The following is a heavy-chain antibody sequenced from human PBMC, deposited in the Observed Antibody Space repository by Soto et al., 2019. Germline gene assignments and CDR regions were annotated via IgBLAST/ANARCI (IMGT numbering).Heavy chain of an antibody. Sequence: SETLSLTCIVSGESISSSSYYWGWIRQPPGKGLEWIGSIYYSGRTYYNPSFKSRVTISIDTSKNQFSLKLSSVTATDTTVYYCARQRTTVVTQAYFDHWGQRALVTVS. J-gene: IGHJ4*02. CDR3: ARQRTTVVTQAYFDH. D-gene: IGHD2-21*02. CDR2: IYYSGRT. V-gene: IGHV4-39*01. CDR1: GESISSSSYY.